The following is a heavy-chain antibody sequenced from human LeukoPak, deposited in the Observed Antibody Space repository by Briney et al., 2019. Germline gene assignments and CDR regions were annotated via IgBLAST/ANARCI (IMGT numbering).Heavy chain of an antibody. D-gene: IGHD5-12*01. Sequence: GGSLRLSCAASGFTFSSYAMSWVRQAPGKGLEWVSAISGSGGSTYYADSVKGRFTISRDNSKDTLYLQMNSLRAEDTAVYYCAKGGGYEAQYYYYYLDVWGKGTTVTISS. CDR3: AKGGGYEAQYYYYYLDV. CDR1: GFTFSSYA. J-gene: IGHJ6*03. CDR2: ISGSGGST. V-gene: IGHV3-23*01.